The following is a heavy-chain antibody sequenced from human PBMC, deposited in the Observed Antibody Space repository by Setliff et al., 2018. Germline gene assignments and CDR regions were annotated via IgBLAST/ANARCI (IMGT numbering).Heavy chain of an antibody. Sequence: GASVKVSCKASGYTFTTYALNWVRQAPGKGLEWMGSFNPEDDEIIYAQKFLGRVTMTEDTSTDTAYMELSSLRSEDTAVYYCATKDYDTSGYYRPFGFWGQGTLVTVSS. CDR3: ATKDYDTSGYYRPFGF. CDR1: GYTFTTYA. J-gene: IGHJ4*01. D-gene: IGHD3-22*01. CDR2: FNPEDDEI. V-gene: IGHV1-24*01.